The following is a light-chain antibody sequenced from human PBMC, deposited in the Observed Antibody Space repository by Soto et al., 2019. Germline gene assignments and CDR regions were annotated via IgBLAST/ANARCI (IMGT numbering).Light chain of an antibody. V-gene: IGKV3D-15*01. CDR3: QQYDTWPPGT. Sequence: IVVTQSPATLSLSKGERDTLSCRVSQRVNNYLALYQQKPGQAPRLLIYDASNRAPGIPGRFSGSGSGTEFTLTINGLQSEDFAVYYCQQYDTWPPGTFGQGTKVDIK. CDR2: DAS. CDR1: QRVNNY. J-gene: IGKJ1*01.